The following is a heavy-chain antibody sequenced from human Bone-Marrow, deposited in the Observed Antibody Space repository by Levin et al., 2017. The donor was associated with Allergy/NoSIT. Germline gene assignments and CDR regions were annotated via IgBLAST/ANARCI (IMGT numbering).Heavy chain of an antibody. D-gene: IGHD4-17*01. CDR3: PTGFNFVNFGDYDLLDF. CDR1: GYSLNELS. CDR2: FAPELGQI. Sequence: GGSLRLSCKVSGYSLNELSMHWVRQVPGKGLEWMGGFAPELGQIIYAQKFQGRVTMPEDTPTDTSFMELSSLRSEATASYSCPTGFNFVNFGDYDLLDFWGQGTLVIVSS. J-gene: IGHJ4*02. V-gene: IGHV1-24*01.